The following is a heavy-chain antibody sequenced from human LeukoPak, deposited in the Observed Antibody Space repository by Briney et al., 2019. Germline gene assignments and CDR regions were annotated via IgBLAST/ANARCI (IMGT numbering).Heavy chain of an antibody. D-gene: IGHD3-3*01. V-gene: IGHV4-38-2*02. CDR2: IYHSGST. CDR3: ARDLWSGYGTFDY. Sequence: SETLSLTCTVSGYSISSGYYWGWIRQPPGKGLEWIGSIYHSGSTYYNPSLKSRVTISVDTSKNQFSLKLSSVTAADTAVYYCARDLWSGYGTFDYWGQGTLVTVSP. CDR1: GYSISSGYY. J-gene: IGHJ4*02.